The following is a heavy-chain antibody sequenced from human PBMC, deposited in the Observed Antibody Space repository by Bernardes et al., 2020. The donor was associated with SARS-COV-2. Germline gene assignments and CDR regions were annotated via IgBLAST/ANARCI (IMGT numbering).Heavy chain of an antibody. CDR3: ARDRAQQVAQEGRWFDP. Sequence: GGSLRLSCAASGFTFSGFMMNWVRQAPGRGLEWVSSISSSGTYIDYADSVKGRFTVSRDNARNSLYLQMNSLRFEDTAVYYCARDRAQQVAQEGRWFDPWGQGTLVTVSS. J-gene: IGHJ5*02. V-gene: IGHV3-21*01. D-gene: IGHD6-13*01. CDR1: GFTFSGFM. CDR2: ISSSGTYI.